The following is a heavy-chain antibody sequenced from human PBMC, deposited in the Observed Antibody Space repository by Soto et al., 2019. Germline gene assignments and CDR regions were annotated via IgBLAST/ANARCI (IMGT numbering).Heavy chain of an antibody. CDR2: ISGSGGST. CDR1: GFTFSSYA. Sequence: GGSLRLSCAASGFTFSSYAMSWVRQAPGKGLEWVSAISGSGGSTYYADSVKGRFTISRDNSKNTLYLQMNSLRAEDTAVYYCAILPWPPYYYGMDVWGQGTTVTVSS. CDR3: AILPWPPYYYGMDV. V-gene: IGHV3-23*01. J-gene: IGHJ6*02.